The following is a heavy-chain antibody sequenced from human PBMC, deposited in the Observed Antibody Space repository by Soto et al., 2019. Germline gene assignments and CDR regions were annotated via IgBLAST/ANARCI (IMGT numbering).Heavy chain of an antibody. CDR2: ISYDGSNK. CDR3: AKDSLRGTTGTLAPYYYYYYGMDV. D-gene: IGHD1-1*01. Sequence: GGSLRLSCAASGFTFSSYGTHWVRQAPGKGLEWVAVISYDGSNKYYADSVKGRFTISRDNSKNTLYLQMNSLRAEDTAVYYCAKDSLRGTTGTLAPYYYYYYGMDVWGQGTTVTVSS. J-gene: IGHJ6*02. CDR1: GFTFSSYG. V-gene: IGHV3-30*18.